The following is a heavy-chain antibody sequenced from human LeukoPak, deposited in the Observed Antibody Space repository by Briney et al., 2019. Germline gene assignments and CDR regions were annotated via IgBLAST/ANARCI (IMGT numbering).Heavy chain of an antibody. V-gene: IGHV3-11*04. CDR3: FMTAGRASATDH. J-gene: IGHJ1*01. D-gene: IGHD2-2*01. CDR2: ISSSGDIV. Sequence: GESLTLSCAASGFTVSTNEMSWVRQAPGKGLEWLSFISSSGDIVYYADSVRGRFTISRDNAKNSLYLQMYSLGVEDTAMYYCFMTAGRASATDHWGQGALVTVSS. CDR1: GFTVSTNE.